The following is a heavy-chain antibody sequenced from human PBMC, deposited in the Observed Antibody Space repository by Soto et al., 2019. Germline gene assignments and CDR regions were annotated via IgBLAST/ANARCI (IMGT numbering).Heavy chain of an antibody. D-gene: IGHD3-22*01. Sequence: SETLSLTCTVSGGSISSDDYYWSWIRQAPGRGLEWIGYIHSSGSIYYNPSLKSRATMSIDTAGNQFSLKVSSVTVADTAVYYCARGLDGLHDDTSGPFPRPGWGQGTLVTVSS. CDR2: IHSSGSI. V-gene: IGHV4-30-4*01. CDR3: ARGLDGLHDDTSGPFPRPG. CDR1: GGSISSDDYY. J-gene: IGHJ1*01.